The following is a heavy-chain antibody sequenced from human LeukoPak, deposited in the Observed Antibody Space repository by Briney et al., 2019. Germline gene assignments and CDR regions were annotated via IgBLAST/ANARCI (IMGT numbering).Heavy chain of an antibody. CDR3: ARGDYYGSRINWFDP. Sequence: SETLSLTCTVSGYSISSGYFWGWIRQPPGKGLEWIGSFYHSGITYYNPSLKSRVTISVEMSKNQFSLKLSSVTAADTAVYYCARGDYYGSRINWFDPWGQGTLVTVSS. CDR1: GYSISSGYF. CDR2: FYHSGIT. J-gene: IGHJ5*02. D-gene: IGHD3-10*01. V-gene: IGHV4-38-2*02.